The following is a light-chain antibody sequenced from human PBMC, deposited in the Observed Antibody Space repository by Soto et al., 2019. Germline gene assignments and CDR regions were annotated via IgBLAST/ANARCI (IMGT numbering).Light chain of an antibody. Sequence: EIVMSQCTATLSVSPGERATRSGRASQSVSSNLAWYQQKPGQAPRLLIYGASSSVFFNPDGVRRSGSGVAASLPIRGLHSAYFPAYYCGPYKNAARTFQQGTKVDI. CDR2: GAS. J-gene: IGKJ1*01. CDR1: QSVSSN. V-gene: IGKV3D-15*01. CDR3: GPYKNAART.